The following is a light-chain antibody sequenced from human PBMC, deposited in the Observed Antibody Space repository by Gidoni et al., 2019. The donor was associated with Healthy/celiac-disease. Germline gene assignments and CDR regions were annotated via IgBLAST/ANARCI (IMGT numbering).Light chain of an antibody. CDR1: QSMSSY. CDR2: AAS. J-gene: IGKJ3*01. CDR3: QQSYSTLLT. Sequence: DIQMTESPSSLYASVGDRVTITCRASQSMSSYLNWYQQKPAKAPKLLIYAASSLQSGVPSRFSDSEYGPDFTLTISSLQPEDFATYYCQQSYSTLLTFGPGTKVEIK. V-gene: IGKV1-39*01.